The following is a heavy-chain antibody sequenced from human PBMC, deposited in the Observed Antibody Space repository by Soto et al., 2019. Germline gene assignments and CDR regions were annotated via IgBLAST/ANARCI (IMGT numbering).Heavy chain of an antibody. J-gene: IGHJ6*02. D-gene: IGHD3-9*01. CDR2: IIPIFGTA. CDR3: ARGNDILTGYYSLYGMDV. Sequence: SVKVSCKASGGTFSSYAISWVRQAPGQELEWMGGIIPIFGTANYAQKFQGRVTITADESTSTAYMELSSLRSEDTAVYYCARGNDILTGYYSLYGMDVWGQGTTVTVSS. CDR1: GGTFSSYA. V-gene: IGHV1-69*13.